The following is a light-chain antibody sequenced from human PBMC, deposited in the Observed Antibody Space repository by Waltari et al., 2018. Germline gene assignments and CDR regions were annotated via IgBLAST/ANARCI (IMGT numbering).Light chain of an antibody. V-gene: IGLV2-23*02. Sequence: SALTQPASVSASPGQSITFSCPGSRSDFGGYDLVPWYQQHPGKAPHLLIYEVDKRPSGVSYRFSGSKSGNAASLTISGLQAEDEAHYFCSSYTYGGPWVFGGGTLLTVL. J-gene: IGLJ2*01. CDR2: EVD. CDR3: SSYTYGGPWV. CDR1: RSDFGGYDL.